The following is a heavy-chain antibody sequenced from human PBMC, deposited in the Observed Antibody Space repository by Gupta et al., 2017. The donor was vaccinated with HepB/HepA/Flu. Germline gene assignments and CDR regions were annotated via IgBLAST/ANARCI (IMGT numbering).Heavy chain of an antibody. Sequence: QVHLQESGPGLVEPSQTLSLTCSVSGASITSRDYYWTWIRHHPGKGLEWIAYIHYSGTAYYNPSLRSRVTISIDTSNNQFSLKVTSVTAADTAIYYCARAPGSDYFDYWGQGTLVPVSS. V-gene: IGHV4-31*03. J-gene: IGHJ4*02. D-gene: IGHD1-26*01. CDR1: GASITSRDYY. CDR2: IHYSGTA. CDR3: ARAPGSDYFDY.